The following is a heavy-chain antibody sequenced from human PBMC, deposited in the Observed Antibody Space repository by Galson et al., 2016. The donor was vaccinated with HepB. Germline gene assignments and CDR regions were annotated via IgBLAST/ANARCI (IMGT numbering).Heavy chain of an antibody. D-gene: IGHD5-12*01. V-gene: IGHV4-30-4*01. J-gene: IGHJ4*02. CDR2: IYYSGTT. CDR3: ARGGGYSGFGEPD. CDR1: GGSISSGDYY. Sequence: TLSLTCSVSGGSISSGDYYYNWIRQAPGKGLEWIGYIYYSGTTYYNPSLKSRVTISVDTSKNQFSLKLSSVTAADTAVYYCARGGGYSGFGEPDWGQGTQVTVSS.